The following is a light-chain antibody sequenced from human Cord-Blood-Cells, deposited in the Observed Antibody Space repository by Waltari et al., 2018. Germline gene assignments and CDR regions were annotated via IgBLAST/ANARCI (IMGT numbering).Light chain of an antibody. V-gene: IGKV1-27*01. CDR1: QGISNY. CDR2: AAS. Sequence: ILMPHSPSPLASSVEHIVTITCRASQGISNYLAWYQQKPGNVPKLLIYAASTLQSGVPSRFSGSGSGTDFTLTISSLQSEDVATYYCQKYNSAPLTFGHGTKVDIK. J-gene: IGKJ3*01. CDR3: QKYNSAPLT.